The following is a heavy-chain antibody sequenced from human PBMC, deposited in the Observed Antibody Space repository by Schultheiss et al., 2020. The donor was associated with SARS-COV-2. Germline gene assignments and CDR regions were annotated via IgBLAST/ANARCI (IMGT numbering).Heavy chain of an antibody. CDR1: GGSFSGYY. J-gene: IGHJ4*02. Sequence: SETLSLTCAVYGGSFSGYYWSWIRQPPGKGLEWIGYINYSGSTNNNPSLKSRVTISVDTSKNQFSLKLSSVTAADTAVYYCARDGSGRDGYNYFDYWGQGTLVTVSS. CDR2: INYSGST. CDR3: ARDGSGRDGYNYFDY. D-gene: IGHD5-24*01. V-gene: IGHV4-34*11.